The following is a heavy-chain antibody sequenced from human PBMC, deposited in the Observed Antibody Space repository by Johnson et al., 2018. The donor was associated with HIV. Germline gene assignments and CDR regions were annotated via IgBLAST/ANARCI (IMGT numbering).Heavy chain of an antibody. CDR1: GFTFNSYA. CDR3: ARDWYYVHAPPAGPFDI. D-gene: IGHD2/OR15-2a*01. V-gene: IGHV3-30-3*01. Sequence: QVQLVESGGGVVQPGRSLRLSCAATGFTFNSYAMHWVRQAPGKGLEWVAVISYDGINKDYADSVKGRLTISRDNSKNTLYLQMNSLRAEDTAVYYCARDWYYVHAPPAGPFDIWGQGTMVTVSS. J-gene: IGHJ3*02. CDR2: ISYDGINK.